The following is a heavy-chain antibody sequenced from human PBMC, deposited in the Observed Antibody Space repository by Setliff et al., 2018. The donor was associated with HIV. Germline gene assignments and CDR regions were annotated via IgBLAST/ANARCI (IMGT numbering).Heavy chain of an antibody. CDR1: GGSFSDYY. D-gene: IGHD6-13*01. Sequence: LSLTCAVYGGSFSDYYWTWIRQSPGKGLEWIGEINHRGSTNYNPSLKSRVTVSVDTSKNQFSLRLGSVTAADTAVYYCARESPSSSWFYFDFWGQGTLVTVSS. CDR2: INHRGST. J-gene: IGHJ4*02. CDR3: ARESPSSSWFYFDF. V-gene: IGHV4-34*01.